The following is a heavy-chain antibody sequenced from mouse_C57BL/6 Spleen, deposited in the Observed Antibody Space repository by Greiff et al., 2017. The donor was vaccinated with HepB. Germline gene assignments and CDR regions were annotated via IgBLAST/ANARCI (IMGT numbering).Heavy chain of an antibody. V-gene: IGHV1-15*01. CDR1: GYTFTDYE. J-gene: IGHJ2*01. CDR2: IDPETGGT. CDR3: TRVYYYGSSYGY. D-gene: IGHD1-1*01. Sequence: VQLQQSGAELVRPGASVTLSCKASGYTFTDYEMHWVKQTPVHGLEWIGAIDPETGGTAYNQKFKGKAILTADKSSSTAYMELRSLTSEDSAVYYCTRVYYYGSSYGYWGQGTTLTVSS.